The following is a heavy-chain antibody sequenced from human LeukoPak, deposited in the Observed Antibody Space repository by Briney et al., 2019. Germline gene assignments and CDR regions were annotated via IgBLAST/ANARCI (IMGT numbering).Heavy chain of an antibody. V-gene: IGHV3-74*03. Sequence: GGSLRLSCAASGFAFSNYWMHWVRQPLGKGLAWVSRINSDGSKTAYADSVKGRLTISRDNAKNTLYLQMNSLTGEDTAVYYCAVSRLPRSSNMDVWGKGTTVTVSS. CDR3: AVSRLPRSSNMDV. J-gene: IGHJ6*03. D-gene: IGHD6-6*01. CDR2: INSDGSKT. CDR1: GFAFSNYW.